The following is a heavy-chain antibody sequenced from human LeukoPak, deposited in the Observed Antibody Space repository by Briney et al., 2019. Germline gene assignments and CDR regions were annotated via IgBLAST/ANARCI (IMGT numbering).Heavy chain of an antibody. CDR2: IYYSGST. J-gene: IGHJ4*02. D-gene: IGHD5-12*01. CDR1: GGSISSYY. V-gene: IGHV4-59*01. CDR3: ARVKDGYDRD. Sequence: SSETLSLTCTVSGGSISSYYWSWIRQPPGKGLEWIGYIYYSGSTNYNPSLKSRVTISVDTSKNQFSLKLSSVTAADTAVYYCARVKDGYDRDWSQGTLVTVSS.